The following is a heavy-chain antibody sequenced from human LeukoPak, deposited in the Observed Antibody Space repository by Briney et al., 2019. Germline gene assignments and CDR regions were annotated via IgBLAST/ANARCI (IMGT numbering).Heavy chain of an antibody. CDR3: ARESSKVYGSGRLDY. V-gene: IGHV4-59*01. CDR1: GGSISSYY. D-gene: IGHD3-10*01. CDR2: IYYSGST. Sequence: SETLSLTCTVSGGSISSYYWSWIRQPPGKGLEWIGYIYYSGSTNYHPSLKSRVTISVDTSKNQFSLKLSAVTAADTAVYYCARESSKVYGSGRLDYWGQGTLVTVSS. J-gene: IGHJ4*02.